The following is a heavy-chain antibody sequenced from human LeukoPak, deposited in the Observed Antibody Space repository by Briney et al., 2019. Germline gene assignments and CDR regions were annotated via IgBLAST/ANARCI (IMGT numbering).Heavy chain of an antibody. CDR3: ARANSYDSSGHYYEFGY. J-gene: IGHJ4*02. CDR1: GGSTSSYY. CDR2: IYTSGIT. V-gene: IGHV4-4*07. D-gene: IGHD3-22*01. Sequence: SETLSLTCTVSGGSTSSYYWSWIRQPAGKGLEWIGRIYTSGITNYNPSLKSRVTMSVDTSKNQFSLKLTSVTAADTAVYYCARANSYDSSGHYYEFGYWGQGTLVTVSS.